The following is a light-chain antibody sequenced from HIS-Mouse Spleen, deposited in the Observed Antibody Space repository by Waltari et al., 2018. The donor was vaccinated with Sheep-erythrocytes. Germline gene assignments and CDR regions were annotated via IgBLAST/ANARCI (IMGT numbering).Light chain of an antibody. Sequence: DIQMTQSPSSLPASVGDRVTITCRASQSISSYLNWYQQKPGKDPKLLIYAASSLQSGVPSRFSGSGSGTDFTLTISSLQPEDFATYYCQQSYSTPPLTFGGGTKVEIK. CDR3: QQSYSTPPLT. CDR2: AAS. V-gene: IGKV1-39*01. J-gene: IGKJ4*01. CDR1: QSISSY.